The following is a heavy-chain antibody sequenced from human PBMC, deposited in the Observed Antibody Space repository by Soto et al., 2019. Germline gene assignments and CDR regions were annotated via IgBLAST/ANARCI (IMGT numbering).Heavy chain of an antibody. D-gene: IGHD6-19*01. J-gene: IGHJ6*02. V-gene: IGHV1-46*01. Sequence: ASVKVSCKASGYTFTSYYMHWVRQAPGQGLEWMGIINPSGGSTSYAQKFQGRVTMTRDTSTSTVYMELSSLRSEDTAVYYCARGMTVAGNYYYGMDVWGHGTTVTVYS. CDR3: ARGMTVAGNYYYGMDV. CDR2: INPSGGST. CDR1: GYTFTSYY.